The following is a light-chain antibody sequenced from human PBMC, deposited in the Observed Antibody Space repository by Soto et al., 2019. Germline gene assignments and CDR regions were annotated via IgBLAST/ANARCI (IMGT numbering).Light chain of an antibody. V-gene: IGKV1-27*01. CDR1: QDISVY. J-gene: IGKJ5*01. Sequence: DLQMTQSPSSLSASVGDRVTITCRASQDISVYLAWYQQKPGKVPKLLIYSASTLQSGVPSRFSGSGSGTDFTLTISSLQPEDVATYLCQKFNTARLTFGQGTRLEIK. CDR2: SAS. CDR3: QKFNTARLT.